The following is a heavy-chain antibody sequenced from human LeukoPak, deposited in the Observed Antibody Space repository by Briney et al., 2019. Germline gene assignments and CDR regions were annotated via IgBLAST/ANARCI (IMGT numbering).Heavy chain of an antibody. J-gene: IGHJ4*02. V-gene: IGHV4-30-4*08. CDR1: GGSISSGDYC. CDR2: IYYSGST. CDR3: ASHSSSYTFDY. D-gene: IGHD6-13*01. Sequence: SETLSLTCTVSGGSISSGDYCWSWIRQPPGKGLEWIGYIYYSGSTYYNPSLKSRVTISVDTSKNQFSLKLSSVTAADTAVYYCASHSSSYTFDYWGQGTLVTVSS.